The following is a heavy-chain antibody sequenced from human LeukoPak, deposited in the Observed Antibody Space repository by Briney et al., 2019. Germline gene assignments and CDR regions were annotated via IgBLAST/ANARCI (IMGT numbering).Heavy chain of an antibody. CDR3: ANLPYNWNEYFDDY. CDR1: GFTFTIYG. J-gene: IGHJ4*02. D-gene: IGHD1-1*01. Sequence: GGSLRLSCAASGFTFTIYGMPWVRQAPGKGLGWVAYIASDGNYRDYVDSVRGRFTVSRDNSKNTLYLQMDSLRAEDTAVYYCANLPYNWNEYFDDYWGQGTLVTVSS. V-gene: IGHV3-30*02. CDR2: IASDGNYR.